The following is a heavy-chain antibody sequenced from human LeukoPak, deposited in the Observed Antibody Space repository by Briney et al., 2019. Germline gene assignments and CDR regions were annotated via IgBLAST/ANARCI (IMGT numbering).Heavy chain of an antibody. J-gene: IGHJ4*02. V-gene: IGHV3-21*01. D-gene: IGHD3-16*02. CDR3: ARGPVPEYLMITFGGVIVKGFDY. CDR2: ISSSSYI. CDR1: GFTFSSYS. Sequence: GGSLRLSCAASGFTFSSYSMNWVRQAPGKGLEWVSSISSSSYIYYADSVKGRFTISRDNAKNSLYLQMNSLRAEDTAVYYCARGPVPEYLMITFGGVIVKGFDYWGQGTLVTVSS.